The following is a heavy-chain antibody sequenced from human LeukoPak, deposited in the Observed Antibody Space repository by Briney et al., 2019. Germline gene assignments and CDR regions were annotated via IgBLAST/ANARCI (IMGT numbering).Heavy chain of an antibody. CDR2: IYYSGST. J-gene: IGHJ5*02. CDR3: ARLLYYGSGSYYNWFDL. V-gene: IGHV4-59*08. D-gene: IGHD3-10*01. Sequence: PSETLSLTCTVSGGSISGHYWSWIRQIPGKGLEWIGYIYYSGSTNHNPSLKSRVTISVDTSKNQFSLKLSSVTAPDTAVYYCARLLYYGSGSYYNWFDLRGQGTLVTVSS. CDR1: GGSISGHY.